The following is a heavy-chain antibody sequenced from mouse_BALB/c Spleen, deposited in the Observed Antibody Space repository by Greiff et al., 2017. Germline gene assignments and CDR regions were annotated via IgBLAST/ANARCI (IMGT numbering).Heavy chain of an antibody. D-gene: IGHD1-1*01. Sequence: VQLQQSGAELAKPGASVKMSCKASGYTFTSYWMHWVKQRPGQGLEWIGYINPSTGYTEYNQTFKDKATLTADKSSSTAYMQLSSLTSEDSAVYYCAKSHNYYGGSYSYWYFDVWGAGTTVTVSS. J-gene: IGHJ1*01. V-gene: IGHV1-7*01. CDR3: AKSHNYYGGSYSYWYFDV. CDR2: INPSTGYT. CDR1: GYTFTSYW.